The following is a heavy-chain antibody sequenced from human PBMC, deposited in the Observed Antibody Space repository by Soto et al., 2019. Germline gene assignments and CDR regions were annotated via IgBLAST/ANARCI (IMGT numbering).Heavy chain of an antibody. CDR3: TKDRVPDGIYSFDY. V-gene: IGHV3-23*03. CDR1: GFSFSDYS. CDR2: IDLSSTTT. D-gene: IGHD2-15*01. J-gene: IGHJ4*02. Sequence: GGSLRLSCAASGFSFSDYSMNWVRQAPGKGLEWVSFIDLSSTTTYYRDSVKGRFTIFKDKSMNTVYLQMNSLTVEDAAVYFCTKDRVPDGIYSFDYWGQGAXVTVSS.